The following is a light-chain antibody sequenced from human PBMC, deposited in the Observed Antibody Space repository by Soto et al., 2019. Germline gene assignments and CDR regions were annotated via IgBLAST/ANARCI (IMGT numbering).Light chain of an antibody. Sequence: DLQMTQSPSTLSASVGDRVTITCRASRDISHFLAWYQQKPGKAPKLLIYKASTLKSGVPSRFSGSGSGTDFTLTISSLQSEDFAVYYCQQYNTWRSISFGQGTRLEIK. CDR1: RDISHF. CDR3: QQYNTWRSIS. CDR2: KAS. V-gene: IGKV1-5*03. J-gene: IGKJ5*01.